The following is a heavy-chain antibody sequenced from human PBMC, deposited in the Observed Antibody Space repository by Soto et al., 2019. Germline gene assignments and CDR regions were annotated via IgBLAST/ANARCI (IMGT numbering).Heavy chain of an antibody. J-gene: IGHJ6*02. Sequence: QTLSLTCAISGDSVSSNSAAWNWIRQSPSRGLEWLGRTYYRSRWYTDYAVSVKSRITINPDTSKNQFSLQLNSVTPEDTAVYYCVAEARVSETSYNAPKDYYYSAMDVWGQGTTVTVSS. V-gene: IGHV6-1*01. D-gene: IGHD3-10*01. CDR2: TYYRSRWYT. CDR3: VAEARVSETSYNAPKDYYYSAMDV. CDR1: GDSVSSNSAA.